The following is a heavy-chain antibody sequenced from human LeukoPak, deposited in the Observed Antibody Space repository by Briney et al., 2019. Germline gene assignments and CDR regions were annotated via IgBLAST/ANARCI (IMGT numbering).Heavy chain of an antibody. J-gene: IGHJ6*03. CDR1: GGAFSSYA. CDR3: ARVRTNGGYYYMDV. CDR2: IIPIFGTA. D-gene: IGHD3-10*01. V-gene: IGHV1-69*05. Sequence: SVKVSCKASGGAFSSYAISWVRQAPGQGLEWMGGIIPIFGTANYAQKLQGRVTITTDESTSTAYMELSSLRSEDTAVYYCARVRTNGGYYYMDVWGKGTTVTVSS.